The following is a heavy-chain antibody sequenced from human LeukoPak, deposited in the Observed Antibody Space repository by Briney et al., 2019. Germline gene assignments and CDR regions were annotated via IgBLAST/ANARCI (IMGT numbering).Heavy chain of an antibody. V-gene: IGHV5-51*01. CDR2: IYPGDSDT. D-gene: IGHD3-10*01. CDR1: GYSFITYW. J-gene: IGHJ4*02. CDR3: ATSYASGSYIDGGFDY. Sequence: GESLKISCKGSGYSFITYWIGWVRQMPGKGLEWMGIIYPGDSDTRYSPSFQGQVTISPAKSISTAYLQWSSLKASDTAMYYCATSYASGSYIDGGFDYWGQGTLVTVSS.